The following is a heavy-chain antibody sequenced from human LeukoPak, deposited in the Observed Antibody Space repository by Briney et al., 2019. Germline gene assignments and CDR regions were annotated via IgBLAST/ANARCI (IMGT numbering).Heavy chain of an antibody. CDR1: GGSINRSSYY. CDR2: IFYGGRT. D-gene: IGHD3-3*01. CDR3: ARHRLGDFLSAFDI. J-gene: IGHJ3*02. Sequence: SETLSLTCNVSGGSINRSSYYWGWIRQPPGKGLEWIGSIFYGGRTDYNPSLKSRVTISEDTSKNQFSLNLTSVTAADTAVYYCARHRLGDFLSAFDIWGQGTMVAVSS. V-gene: IGHV4-39*01.